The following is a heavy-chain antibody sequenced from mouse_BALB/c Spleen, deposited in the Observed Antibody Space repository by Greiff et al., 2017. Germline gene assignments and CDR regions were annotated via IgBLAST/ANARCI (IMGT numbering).Heavy chain of an antibody. CDR2: ISSGSSTI. CDR3: ARSLYGSRAAWFAY. CDR1: GFTFSSFG. V-gene: IGHV5-17*02. Sequence: DVKLVESGGGLVQPGGSRKLSCAASGFTFSSFGMHWVRQAPEKGLEWVAYISSGSSTIYYADTVKGRFTISRDNPKNTLFLQMTSLRSEDTAMYYCARSLYGSRAAWFAYWGQGTLVTVSA. J-gene: IGHJ3*01. D-gene: IGHD1-1*01.